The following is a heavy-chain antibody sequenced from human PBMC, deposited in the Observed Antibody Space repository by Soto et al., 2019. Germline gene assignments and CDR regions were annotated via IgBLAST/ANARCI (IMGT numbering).Heavy chain of an antibody. V-gene: IGHV3-30*18. Sequence: GGSLRLSCAASGFTFSSYGMHWVCQAPGKGLEWVAVISYDGSNKYYADSVKGRFTISRDNSKNTLYLQMNSLRAEDTAVYYCAKTFLESFFDYWGQGTLVTVSS. D-gene: IGHD3-3*01. CDR3: AKTFLESFFDY. CDR1: GFTFSSYG. CDR2: ISYDGSNK. J-gene: IGHJ4*02.